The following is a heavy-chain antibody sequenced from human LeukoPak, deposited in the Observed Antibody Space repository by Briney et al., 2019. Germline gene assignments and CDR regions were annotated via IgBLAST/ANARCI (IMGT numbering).Heavy chain of an antibody. CDR1: GFVFSNYV. CDR3: AKVLYTTSWYFDL. J-gene: IGHJ2*01. V-gene: IGHV3-30-3*01. CDR2: ISYDGSIK. D-gene: IGHD1-1*01. Sequence: GGSLRLSCAASGFVFSNYVLHWVRQAPGKGLEWVAVISYDGSIKYYADSVKGRFTISRDNSKNTLYLQMNSLRAENTAVYYCAKVLYTTSWYFDLWGRGTLVTVSS.